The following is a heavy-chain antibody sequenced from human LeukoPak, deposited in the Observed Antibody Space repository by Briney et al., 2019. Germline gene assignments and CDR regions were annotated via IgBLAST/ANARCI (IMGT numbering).Heavy chain of an antibody. CDR3: ATDQYSSSWFGY. Sequence: ASVKVSCKASGGTFSSYAISWVRQAPGQGLEWMGRINPNSGGTNYAQKFQGRVTMTRDTSISTAYMELSRLRSDDTAVYYCATDQYSSSWFGYWGQGTLVTVSS. D-gene: IGHD6-13*01. CDR1: GGTFSSYA. CDR2: INPNSGGT. V-gene: IGHV1-2*06. J-gene: IGHJ4*02.